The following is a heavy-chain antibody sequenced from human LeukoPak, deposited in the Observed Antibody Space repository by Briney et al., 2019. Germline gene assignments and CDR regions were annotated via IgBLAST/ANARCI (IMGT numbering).Heavy chain of an antibody. D-gene: IGHD5-12*01. Sequence: GASVKVSRKASGGTFSSYAISWVRQAPGQGLEWMGGIIPIFGTANYAQKFQGRVTITTDESTSTAYMELSSLRSEDTAVYYCARGWLANYYYYMDVWGKGTTVTVSS. J-gene: IGHJ6*03. CDR2: IIPIFGTA. CDR3: ARGWLANYYYYMDV. V-gene: IGHV1-69*05. CDR1: GGTFSSYA.